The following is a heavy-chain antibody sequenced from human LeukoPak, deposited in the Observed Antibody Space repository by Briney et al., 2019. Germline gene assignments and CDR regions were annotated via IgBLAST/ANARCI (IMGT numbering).Heavy chain of an antibody. D-gene: IGHD2-2*01. J-gene: IGHJ4*02. CDR1: GYTFTSYD. Sequence: ASVKVSCKASGYTFTSYDINWVRQATGQGLEWMGWVDPNSGNTVYVQEFQGRVTITRNASIKTAYMELSSLRSEDTAVYYCARADRHQLPNLFDYWGQGTLVTVSS. V-gene: IGHV1-8*03. CDR2: VDPNSGNT. CDR3: ARADRHQLPNLFDY.